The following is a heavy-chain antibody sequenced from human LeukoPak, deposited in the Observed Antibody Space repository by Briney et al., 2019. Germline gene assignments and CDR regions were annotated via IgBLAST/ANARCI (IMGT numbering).Heavy chain of an antibody. V-gene: IGHV4-34*01. Sequence: SETLSLTCAVYGGSFSGYYWSWIRQPPGKGLEWIGEINHSGSTNYNPSLKSRVTISVDTSKNQFSLKLSSVTAADTAVYYCARRYIPAAMENWFDPWGQGTLVTVSS. CDR2: INHSGST. CDR3: ARRYIPAAMENWFDP. J-gene: IGHJ5*02. D-gene: IGHD2-2*01. CDR1: GGSFSGYY.